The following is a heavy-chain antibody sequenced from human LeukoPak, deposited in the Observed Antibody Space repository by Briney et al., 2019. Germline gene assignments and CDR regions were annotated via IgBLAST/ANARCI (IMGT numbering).Heavy chain of an antibody. J-gene: IGHJ4*02. D-gene: IGHD5-18*01. CDR2: INPNSGGT. CDR3: ATVREGYSYGGY. Sequence: ASVKVSCKASGYTFTGYYMHWVRQAPGQGLEWMGWINPNSGGTNYAQKFQGRVTMTEDTSTDTAYMELSSLRSEDTAVYYCATVREGYSYGGYWGQGTLVTVSS. CDR1: GYTFTGYY. V-gene: IGHV1-2*02.